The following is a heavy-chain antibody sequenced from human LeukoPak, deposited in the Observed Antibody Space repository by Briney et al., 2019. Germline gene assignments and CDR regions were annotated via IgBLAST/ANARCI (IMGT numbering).Heavy chain of an antibody. V-gene: IGHV3-74*01. CDR3: ARDWYGDSGFDY. CDR2: INSDGSST. CDR1: GFTFSSYW. J-gene: IGHJ4*02. D-gene: IGHD4-17*01. Sequence: GGSLRLSCAASGFTFSSYWMHWVRQAPGKGLVWVSRINSDGSSTSYADSVKGRFTISRDNAKNSLYLQMNSLRAEDTAVYYCARDWYGDSGFDYWGQGTLVTVSS.